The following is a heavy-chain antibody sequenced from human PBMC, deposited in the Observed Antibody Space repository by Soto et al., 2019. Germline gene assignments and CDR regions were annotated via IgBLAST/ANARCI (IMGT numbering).Heavy chain of an antibody. V-gene: IGHV4-59*01. Sequence: SETLSLTCTVSGGYISSYYWSWIRQPPGKGLEWIGYIYYSGSTNYNPSLKSRVTISVDTSKNQFSLKLSSVTAADTAVYYCARDIGYSYGFFYYGMDVWGQGTTVTVSS. CDR1: GGYISSYY. D-gene: IGHD5-18*01. CDR3: ARDIGYSYGFFYYGMDV. CDR2: IYYSGST. J-gene: IGHJ6*02.